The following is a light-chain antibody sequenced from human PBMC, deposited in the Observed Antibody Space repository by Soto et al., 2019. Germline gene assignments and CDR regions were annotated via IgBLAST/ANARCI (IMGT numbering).Light chain of an antibody. CDR3: QTWATGPDWV. J-gene: IGLJ3*02. CDR2: LDSDGSH. CDR1: SGHSTYT. Sequence: QPVLTQSPFASASLGASVKLTCTLSSGHSTYTIVWHQQQPDKGPRYLMNLDSDGSHYKGDGIPDRFSGSSSGAERYLTISSLQSEDEADYYCQTWATGPDWVFGGGTKLTVL. V-gene: IGLV4-69*01.